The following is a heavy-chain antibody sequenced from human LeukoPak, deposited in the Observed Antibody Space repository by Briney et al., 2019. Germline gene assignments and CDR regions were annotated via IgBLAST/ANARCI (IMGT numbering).Heavy chain of an antibody. CDR3: ARVASSPPYYYYYYMDV. J-gene: IGHJ6*03. V-gene: IGHV4-30-4*08. CDR1: GGSISSGDYY. Sequence: SQTLSLTCTVSGGSISSGDYYWSCIRQPPGKGREWIGYIYYSGSTYYNPSLKSRVTISVDTSKNQFSLKLSSVTAADTAVYYCARVASSPPYYYYYYMDVWGKGTTVTVSS. CDR2: IYYSGST.